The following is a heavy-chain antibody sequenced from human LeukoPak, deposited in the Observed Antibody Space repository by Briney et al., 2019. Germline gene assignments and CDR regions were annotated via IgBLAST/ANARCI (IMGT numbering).Heavy chain of an antibody. CDR1: GFTFSSYG. D-gene: IGHD2-15*01. V-gene: IGHV3-30*02. J-gene: IGHJ2*01. CDR2: IRYDGSNK. Sequence: GGSLRLSCAASGFTFSSYGMHWVRQAPGKGLEWVAFIRYDGSNKYYADSVKGRFTISRDNSKNTLYLQMNSLRAEDTAVYYCAESPTYCSGGSCDSGPLWYFDLWGRGTLVTVSS. CDR3: AESPTYCSGGSCDSGPLWYFDL.